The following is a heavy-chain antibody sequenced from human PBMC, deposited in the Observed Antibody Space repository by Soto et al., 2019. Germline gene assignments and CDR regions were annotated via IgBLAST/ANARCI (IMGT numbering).Heavy chain of an antibody. V-gene: IGHV4-59*11. CDR3: ARCNYDSSDYPQGFDF. CDR1: GASISSHY. J-gene: IGHJ4*02. Sequence: TSETLYLTCTVPGASISSHYWGLIRQPPGEGLEWIGYIYYTGSNNFNPSLRSRVTISLDTSKNRFSLKLSSVTAADTAMYYCARCNYDSSDYPQGFDFWGQGTLVTVSS. CDR2: IYYTGSN. D-gene: IGHD3-22*01.